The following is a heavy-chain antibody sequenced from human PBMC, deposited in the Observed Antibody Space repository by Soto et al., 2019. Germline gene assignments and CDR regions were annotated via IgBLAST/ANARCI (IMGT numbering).Heavy chain of an antibody. CDR1: DYPFTELS. D-gene: IGHD3-22*01. Sequence: ASVKVSCKVSDYPFTELSIHWVRQAHGKGLEWVGGFDPEDGGTIYAQKFQGRVTTTEDTSTDTAYMELSSLKSEDTAVYYCAAYDSGGYYFGFDYWGQGTLVTVSS. V-gene: IGHV1-24*01. CDR2: FDPEDGGT. J-gene: IGHJ4*02. CDR3: AAYDSGGYYFGFDY.